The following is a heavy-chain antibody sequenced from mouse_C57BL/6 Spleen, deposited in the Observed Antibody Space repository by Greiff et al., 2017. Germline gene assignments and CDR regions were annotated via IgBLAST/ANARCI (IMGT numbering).Heavy chain of an antibody. D-gene: IGHD1-1*02. J-gene: IGHJ4*01. CDR3: AKQGWGYYAMDY. CDR1: GFSLTSYG. Sequence: VKLQESGPGLVAPSQSLSITCTVSGFSLTSYGVSWVRQPPGKGLEWLGVICGDGSTNYHSALISRLSISKDNSKSQVYLKLNSLHTDDTATYYCAKQGWGYYAMDYWGQGTSVTVSS. CDR2: ICGDGST. V-gene: IGHV2-3*01.